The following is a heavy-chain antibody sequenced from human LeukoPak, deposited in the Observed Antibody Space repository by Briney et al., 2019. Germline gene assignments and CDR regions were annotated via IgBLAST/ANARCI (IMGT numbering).Heavy chain of an antibody. CDR1: GFTFSSYW. D-gene: IGHD2-2*02. V-gene: IGHV3-7*01. CDR2: IKQDGSEK. CDR3: AGVSRSPSTYNY. Sequence: PGGSLRLSCAASGFTFSSYWMSWVRQAPGKGLEWVATIKQDGSEKYYVDSVKGRFTISRDNAKNSLYLQMNSLRLEDTAVYYCAGVSRSPSTYNYWGQGTLVTVSS. J-gene: IGHJ4*02.